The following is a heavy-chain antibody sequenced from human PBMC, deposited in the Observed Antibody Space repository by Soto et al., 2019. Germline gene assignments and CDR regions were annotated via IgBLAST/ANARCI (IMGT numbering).Heavy chain of an antibody. CDR3: ARGRSDCGGDCYVGPDDAFDI. CDR2: IIPILGIA. D-gene: IGHD2-21*01. Sequence: ASVKVSCKASGGTFSSYTISWVRQAPGQGLEWMGRIIPILGIANYAQKFQGRVTITADKSTSTAYMELSSLRSEDTAVYYCARGRSDCGGDCYVGPDDAFDIWGQGTMVTVSS. CDR1: GGTFSSYT. J-gene: IGHJ3*02. V-gene: IGHV1-69*02.